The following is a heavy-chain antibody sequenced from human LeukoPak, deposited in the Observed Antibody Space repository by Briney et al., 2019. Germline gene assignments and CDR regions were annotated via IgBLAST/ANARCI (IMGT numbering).Heavy chain of an antibody. CDR1: GFTFSNYN. D-gene: IGHD6-13*01. CDR2: ISVTSNYI. Sequence: PGGSLRLSCAASGFTFSNYNMNWVRQAPGKGLEWVSSISVTSNYIYYADSVKGRFTISRDNAKDSLFLQMNSLGADDTAVYYCVRGPYSTFTSNWFDPWGQGTLVTVSS. V-gene: IGHV3-21*01. J-gene: IGHJ5*02. CDR3: VRGPYSTFTSNWFDP.